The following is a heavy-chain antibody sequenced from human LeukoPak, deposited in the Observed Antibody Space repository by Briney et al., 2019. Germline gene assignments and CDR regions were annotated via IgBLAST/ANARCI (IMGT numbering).Heavy chain of an antibody. Sequence: GGSLRLSCAASGFTFSSYGMHWVRQAPGKGLEWVAVISYDGSNTYYADSVKGRFTISRDNSQSTLYLQMNSLRAEDTAVYYCARARNNYDSSGFSALDYWGQGTLVTVSS. J-gene: IGHJ4*02. CDR1: GFTFSSYG. CDR3: ARARNNYDSSGFSALDY. V-gene: IGHV3-30*03. CDR2: ISYDGSNT. D-gene: IGHD3-22*01.